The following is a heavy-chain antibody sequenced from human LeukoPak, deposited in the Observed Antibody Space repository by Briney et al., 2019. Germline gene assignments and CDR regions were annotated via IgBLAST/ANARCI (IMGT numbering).Heavy chain of an antibody. D-gene: IGHD6-13*01. Sequence: ASVKVSCKASGYTFTSYYMHWVRQAPGQGLEWMGWINPNSGGTNYAQKFQGRVTMTRDTSISTAYMELSRLRSDDTAVYYCARAYIAAAGSASYYYYYYMDVWGKGTTVTVSS. J-gene: IGHJ6*03. V-gene: IGHV1-2*02. CDR1: GYTFTSYY. CDR2: INPNSGGT. CDR3: ARAYIAAAGSASYYYYYYMDV.